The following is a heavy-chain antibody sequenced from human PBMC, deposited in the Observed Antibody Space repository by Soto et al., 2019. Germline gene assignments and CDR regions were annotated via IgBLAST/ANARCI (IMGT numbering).Heavy chain of an antibody. J-gene: IGHJ5*02. D-gene: IGHD3-22*01. CDR2: INHSGST. Sequence: ETLSLTCAVYGGSFSGYYWSWIRQPPGKGLEWIGEINHSGSTNYNPSLKSRVTISVDTSKNQFSLKLSSVTAADTAVYYCARERRYYYDSSGNWFDPWGQGTLVTVS. CDR1: GGSFSGYY. V-gene: IGHV4-34*01. CDR3: ARERRYYYDSSGNWFDP.